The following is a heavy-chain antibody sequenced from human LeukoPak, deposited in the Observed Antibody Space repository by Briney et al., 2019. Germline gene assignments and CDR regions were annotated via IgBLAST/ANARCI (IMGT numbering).Heavy chain of an antibody. Sequence: SVNVSCKASGGTFSNYAFSWVRQAPGQGLEWMGRIIPFLGVPNYARKFQGRVTITADKSTSTASMELSSLRSEDTAVYYCARVDSGNSVATGWFDPWGQGTLVTVSS. CDR2: IIPFLGVP. CDR1: GGTFSNYA. V-gene: IGHV1-69*04. J-gene: IGHJ5*02. D-gene: IGHD2-21*01. CDR3: ARVDSGNSVATGWFDP.